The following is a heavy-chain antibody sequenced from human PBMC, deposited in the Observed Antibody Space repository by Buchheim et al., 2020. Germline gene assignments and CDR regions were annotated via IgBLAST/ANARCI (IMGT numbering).Heavy chain of an antibody. CDR3: ATTIVVVVAATVINWFDP. D-gene: IGHD2-15*01. Sequence: QVQLQQWGAGLLKPSETLSLTCAVYGGSFSGYYWSWIRQPPGKGLEWIGEINHSGSTNYNPSLKSRVTISVDTSKNQFSLKLSSVTAADTAVYYCATTIVVVVAATVINWFDPWGQGTL. J-gene: IGHJ5*02. V-gene: IGHV4-34*01. CDR2: INHSGST. CDR1: GGSFSGYY.